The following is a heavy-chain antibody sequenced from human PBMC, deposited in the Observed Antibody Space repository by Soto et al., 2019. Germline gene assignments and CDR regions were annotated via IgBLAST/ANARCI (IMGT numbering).Heavy chain of an antibody. CDR2: IYSGGST. Sequence: PGGSLRLSCAASGFTVSSNYMSWVRQAPGKGLEWVSVIYSGGSTYYADSVKGRFTISRDNSKNTLYLQMNSLRAEDTAVYYCARVLAGLRYFDWFPNPGAFVIWGQGTMVTVSS. V-gene: IGHV3-53*01. CDR3: ARVLAGLRYFDWFPNPGAFVI. D-gene: IGHD3-9*01. J-gene: IGHJ3*02. CDR1: GFTVSSNY.